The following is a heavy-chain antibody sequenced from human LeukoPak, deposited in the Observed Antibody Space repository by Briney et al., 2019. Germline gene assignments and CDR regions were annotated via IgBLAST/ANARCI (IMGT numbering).Heavy chain of an antibody. CDR3: AKAGEDLVVVTSPGFGY. J-gene: IGHJ4*02. CDR2: ISGSGGST. D-gene: IGHD2-21*02. Sequence: PGRSLRLSCAASGFTFSSYAMSWVRQAPGKGLEWVSAISGSGGSTYYADSVKGRFTISRDNSKNTLYLQMNSLRAEDTAVYYCAKAGEDLVVVTSPGFGYWGQGTLVTVSS. V-gene: IGHV3-23*01. CDR1: GFTFSSYA.